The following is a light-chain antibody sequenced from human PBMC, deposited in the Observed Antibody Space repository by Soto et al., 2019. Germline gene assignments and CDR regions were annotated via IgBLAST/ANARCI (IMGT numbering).Light chain of an antibody. CDR1: TNDIAVYNY. J-gene: IGLJ3*02. V-gene: IGLV2-14*01. CDR3: TSYTTSSTWV. Sequence: QSALTQPASVSGSPGQSITISCTGTTNDIAVYNYVSWYQHHPGKAPNVIIFEVGHRPSGVSDRFSGSKSGATASLTISGLQPEDEAEYYCTSYTTSSTWVFGGGTKLTVL. CDR2: EVG.